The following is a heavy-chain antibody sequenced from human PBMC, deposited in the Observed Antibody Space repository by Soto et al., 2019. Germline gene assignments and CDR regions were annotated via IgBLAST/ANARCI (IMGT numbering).Heavy chain of an antibody. V-gene: IGHV4-39*01. D-gene: IGHD6-19*01. CDR2: IYYSGST. CDR3: ARHHRGAVAGPGGWFDL. Sequence: PSETLSLTCTVSGGSISSSSYYWGWIRQPPGKGLEWIGSIYYSGSTYYNPSLKSRVTISVDTSKNQFSPKLSSVTAADTAVYYCARHHRGAVAGPGGWFDLWGQGTQVTVSA. CDR1: GGSISSSSYY. J-gene: IGHJ5*02.